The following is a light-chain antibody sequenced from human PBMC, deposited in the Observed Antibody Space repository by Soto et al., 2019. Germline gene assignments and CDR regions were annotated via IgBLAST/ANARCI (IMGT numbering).Light chain of an antibody. V-gene: IGKV1-5*03. CDR1: QSISSW. Sequence: DIQMTQSPSTLSASVGDRVTITCRASQSISSWLTWYQQKAGQAPKLLLYKASIVESCVQSRFSGSGSGTEFTLTISSLQPDDSATYYCQQYSYFATFGQGTRVEVK. CDR3: QQYSYFAT. CDR2: KAS. J-gene: IGKJ1*01.